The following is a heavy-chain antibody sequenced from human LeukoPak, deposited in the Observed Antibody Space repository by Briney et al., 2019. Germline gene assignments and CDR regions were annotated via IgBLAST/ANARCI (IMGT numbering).Heavy chain of an antibody. J-gene: IGHJ4*02. Sequence: SQTLSLTCAISGDRVSSNSAAWNWIRQSPSRGLEWLGRTYYRSKWYNDYAVSVKSRTTINPDTSKNQFSVQLNSVTPEDTAVYYCARSGVIDMVPFDHWGQGTLVTVSS. D-gene: IGHD2-21*01. CDR3: ARSGVIDMVPFDH. CDR2: TYYRSKWYN. V-gene: IGHV6-1*01. CDR1: GDRVSSNSAA.